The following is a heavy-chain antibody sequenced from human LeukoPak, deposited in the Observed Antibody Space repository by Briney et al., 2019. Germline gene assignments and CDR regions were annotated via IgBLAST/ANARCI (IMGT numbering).Heavy chain of an antibody. CDR3: AKGGYGDPTDY. Sequence: GGSLRLSCAASGFTVSSNYMSWVRQAPGKGLEWVSVIYGGGNTYYADSVKGRFTISRDNSKNTLYLQMNSLRAEDTAVYYCAKGGYGDPTDYWGQGTLVTVSS. CDR2: IYGGGNT. CDR1: GFTVSSNY. J-gene: IGHJ4*02. D-gene: IGHD4-17*01. V-gene: IGHV3-53*01.